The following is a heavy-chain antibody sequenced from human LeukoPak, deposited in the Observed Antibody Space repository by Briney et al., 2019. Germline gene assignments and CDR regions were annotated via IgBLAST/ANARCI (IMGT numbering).Heavy chain of an antibody. V-gene: IGHV4-59*01. CDR3: ARELQGYGDYEGWFDP. D-gene: IGHD4-17*01. CDR2: IYTSGST. Sequence: SETLSLTCTVSGGSISSYYWSWIRQPPGKGLEWIGYIYTSGSTNYNPSLKSRVTISVDTSKNQFSLKLSSVTAADTAVYYCARELQGYGDYEGWFDPWGQGTLVTVSS. CDR1: GGSISSYY. J-gene: IGHJ5*02.